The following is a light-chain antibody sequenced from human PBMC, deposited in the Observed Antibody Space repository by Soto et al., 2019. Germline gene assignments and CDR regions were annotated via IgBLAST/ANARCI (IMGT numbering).Light chain of an antibody. CDR3: QQYNNWPPWT. CDR1: QSVSSN. J-gene: IGKJ1*01. Sequence: IVMTHSPATLSVSAGQGSTLSFGSSQSVSSNLAWYQQKPGQAPRLLIYGASTRATGIPARFSGSGSGTEFTLTISSLQSEDFAVYYCQQYNNWPPWTFGQGTKVDIK. V-gene: IGKV3-15*01. CDR2: GAS.